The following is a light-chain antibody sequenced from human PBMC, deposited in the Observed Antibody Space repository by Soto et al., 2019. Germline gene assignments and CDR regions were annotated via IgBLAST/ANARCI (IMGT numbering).Light chain of an antibody. J-gene: IGKJ1*01. V-gene: IGKV1-5*01. CDR3: QQFAISTT. CDR1: HNIERW. CDR2: DAS. Sequence: IHMTQSPSTLSASVGDRVTITCRASHNIERWMAWYQQKPGEAPSLLIFDASTLHSGVPSRFSGSGSGTDYTLTISSLQPDDFATYYCQQFAISTTFGQGTKVDIK.